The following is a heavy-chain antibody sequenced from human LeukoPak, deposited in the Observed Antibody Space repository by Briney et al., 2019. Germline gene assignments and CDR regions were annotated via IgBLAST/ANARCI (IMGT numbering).Heavy chain of an antibody. V-gene: IGHV4-30-2*01. CDR3: ARGDDILDY. Sequence: PSETLSLTCAVSGGSISSGGYSWSWIRQPPGKGLEWIGYIYHSGSTYYNPSLKSRVTISVDRSKNQFSLKLSSVTAADTAVYYCARGDDILDYWGQGTLVTVSS. CDR1: GGSISSGGYS. J-gene: IGHJ4*02. CDR2: IYHSGST. D-gene: IGHD3-9*01.